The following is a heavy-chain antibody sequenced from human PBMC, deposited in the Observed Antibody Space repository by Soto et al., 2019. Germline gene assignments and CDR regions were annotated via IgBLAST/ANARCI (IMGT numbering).Heavy chain of an antibody. D-gene: IGHD4-17*01. J-gene: IGHJ3*02. CDR3: TTDSYDYGAADAFDI. Sequence: PGGSLRLSCAASGSTFSNAWMSWVRQAPGKGLEWVGRIKSKTDGGTTDYAAPVKGRFTISRDDSKNTLYLQMNSLKTEDTAVYYCTTDSYDYGAADAFDIWGQGTMVTVSS. CDR2: IKSKTDGGTT. V-gene: IGHV3-15*01. CDR1: GSTFSNAW.